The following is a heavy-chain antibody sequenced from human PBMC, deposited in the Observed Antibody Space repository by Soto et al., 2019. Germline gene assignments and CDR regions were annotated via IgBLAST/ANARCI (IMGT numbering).Heavy chain of an antibody. D-gene: IGHD3-9*01. CDR2: IYYRGNT. Sequence: QLQLQESGPGLVKPSETLSLTCSVSGDSINSDNYYWGWIRQPPGKGLEWIGSIYYRGNTYYNPSLKTRVNISLDKSKSQFALKLNSVTAADSAVYLCARLEGLATISYYFDYWGQGTLVTVSS. J-gene: IGHJ4*02. CDR1: GDSINSDNYY. CDR3: ARLEGLATISYYFDY. V-gene: IGHV4-39*01.